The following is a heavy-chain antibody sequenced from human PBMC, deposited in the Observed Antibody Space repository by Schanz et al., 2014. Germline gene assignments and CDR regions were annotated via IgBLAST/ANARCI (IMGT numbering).Heavy chain of an antibody. CDR2: VSSDGNND. V-gene: IGHV3-30*18. D-gene: IGHD3-10*01. CDR1: GFTFSDYC. J-gene: IGHJ3*02. CDR3: AKGRFGELSAFDI. Sequence: VQRVESGGGLVQPGGSLRLSCTASGFTFSDYCMSWVRQAPGKGLEWVALVSSDGNNDYYTDSVKGRFTISRDNSKNTVHLQMNSLRAEDTAVYYCAKGRFGELSAFDIWGQGTMVTVSS.